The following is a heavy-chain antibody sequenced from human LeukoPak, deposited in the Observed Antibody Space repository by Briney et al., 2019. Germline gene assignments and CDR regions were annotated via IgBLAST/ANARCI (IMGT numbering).Heavy chain of an antibody. J-gene: IGHJ6*02. CDR3: ARNEVGPTIYGMDV. V-gene: IGHV4-4*07. Sequence: SETLSLACTVSSGSISDYYWSWIRQSAGKGLEWIGRMYISGASNYNPSLKSRVTMSLDTSKNRISLKLNSVTAADTAVYYCARNEVGPTIYGMDVWGQGTTVTVSS. CDR2: MYISGAS. CDR1: SGSISDYY. D-gene: IGHD1-26*01.